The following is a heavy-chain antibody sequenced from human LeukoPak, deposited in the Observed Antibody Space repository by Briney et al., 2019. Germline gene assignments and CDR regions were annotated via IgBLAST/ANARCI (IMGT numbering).Heavy chain of an antibody. D-gene: IGHD3-3*01. J-gene: IGHJ6*03. CDR1: GGSLRGYY. CDR3: ARDKGYDFWSGYYSYYYYYMDV. Sequence: SETLSLTCTVSGGSLRGYYWRWIRQPAGKGLERIGRIYTSGSTNSNPSLKSRVTMSVDTSNNQFSLKLSSVTAADTAVYYCARDKGYDFWSGYYSYYYYYMDVWGKGTTVTVSS. CDR2: IYTSGST. V-gene: IGHV4-4*07.